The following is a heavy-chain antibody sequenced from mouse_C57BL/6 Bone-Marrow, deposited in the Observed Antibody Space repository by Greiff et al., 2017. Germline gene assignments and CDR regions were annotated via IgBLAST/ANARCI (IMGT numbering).Heavy chain of an antibody. CDR1: GFTFSDYY. V-gene: IGHV5-12*01. D-gene: IGHD2-5*01. J-gene: IGHJ4*01. Sequence: EVMLVESGGGLVQPGGSLKLSCAASGFTFSDYYMYWVRQTPETRLEWVAYISNGGGSTYYPDTVKGRFTISSDNAKNTLYLQMSRLKSEDTAKYYGARVYSNYGAKDYWGRGTAVTVSS. CDR2: ISNGGGST. CDR3: ARVYSNYGAKDY.